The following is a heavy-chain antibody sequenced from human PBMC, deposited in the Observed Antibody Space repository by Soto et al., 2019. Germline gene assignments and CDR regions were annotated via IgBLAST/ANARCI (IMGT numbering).Heavy chain of an antibody. CDR2: IIPIFGTA. D-gene: IGHD6-19*01. CDR3: ARVDSSGWYNWFDP. Sequence: GASVKVSCKASGGTFSSYAISWVRQAPGQGLEWMGGIIPIFGTANYAQKLQGRVTMTTDTSTSTAYMELRSLRSDDTAVYYCARVDSSGWYNWFDPWGQGTLVTVSS. CDR1: GGTFSSYA. V-gene: IGHV1-69*05. J-gene: IGHJ5*02.